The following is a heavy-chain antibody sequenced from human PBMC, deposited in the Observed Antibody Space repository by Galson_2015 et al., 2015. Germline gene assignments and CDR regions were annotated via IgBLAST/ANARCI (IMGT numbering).Heavy chain of an antibody. CDR3: ATMWTTDYGT. CDR1: GYTFSNYW. J-gene: IGHJ5*02. D-gene: IGHD4-17*01. CDR2: IYPDDSDT. V-gene: IGHV5-51*01. Sequence: QSGAEVKKPGESLKISCKGSGYTFSNYWIGWVRQVPGKGLEWMGIIYPDDSDTKYSPSFQGQVTMSADKSISTAYLQWNSLKASDTAIYYCATMWTTDYGTWGQGTLVTVSS.